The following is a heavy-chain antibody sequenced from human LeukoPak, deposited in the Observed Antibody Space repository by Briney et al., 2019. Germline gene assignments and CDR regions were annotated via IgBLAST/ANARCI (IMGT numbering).Heavy chain of an antibody. CDR3: ARDGYSYGLPGDY. CDR1: GGTFSSYA. CDR2: INTNTGNP. Sequence: ASVKVSCKASGGTFSSYAISWVRQAPGQGLEWMGWINTNTGNPTYAQGFTGRFVFSLDTSVSTAYLQISSLKAEDTAVYYCARDGYSYGLPGDYWGQGTLVTVSS. V-gene: IGHV7-4-1*02. D-gene: IGHD5-18*01. J-gene: IGHJ4*02.